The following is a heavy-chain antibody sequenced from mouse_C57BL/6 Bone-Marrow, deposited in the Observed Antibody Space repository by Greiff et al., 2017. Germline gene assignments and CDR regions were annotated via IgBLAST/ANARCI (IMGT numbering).Heavy chain of an antibody. CDR1: EYEFPSHD. V-gene: IGHV5-2*01. CDR2: INSDGGST. CDR3: ARKRYDGCYWYFDV. J-gene: IGHJ1*03. D-gene: IGHD2-2*01. Sequence: DVKLVESGGGLVQPGESLKLSCESNEYEFPSHDMSWVRKTPEKRLELVAAINSDGGSTYYPDTMERRFIISRDNTKKTLYLQMSSLRSEDTALYYCARKRYDGCYWYFDVWGTGTTVTVSS.